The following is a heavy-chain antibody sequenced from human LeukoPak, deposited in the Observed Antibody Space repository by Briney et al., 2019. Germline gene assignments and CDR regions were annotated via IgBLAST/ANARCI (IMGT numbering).Heavy chain of an antibody. CDR2: INPSSGST. V-gene: IGHV1-46*01. D-gene: IGHD2-2*01. J-gene: IGHJ5*02. CDR3: ARTPRRSSTSPNNWFDP. CDR1: GYTFTSYY. Sequence: GASVKVSCKASGYTFTSYYMHWVRQAPGQGLEWMEIINPSSGSTSYAQKFQGRVTMTRDTSTSTVYMELGSLRSEDTAVYYCARTPRRSSTSPNNWFDPWGQGTLVTVSS.